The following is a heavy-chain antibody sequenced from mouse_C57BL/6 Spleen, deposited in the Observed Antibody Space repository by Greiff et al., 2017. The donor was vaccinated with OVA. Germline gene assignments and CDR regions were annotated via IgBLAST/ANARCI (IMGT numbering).Heavy chain of an antibody. D-gene: IGHD1-1*01. V-gene: IGHV1-18*01. CDR3: ARVYYGSRGGYFDV. CDR1: GYTFTDYN. Sequence: VQLQQSGPELVKPGASVKIPCKASGYTFTDYNMDWVKQSHGKSLEWIGDINPNNGGTIYNQKFKGKATLTVDKSSSTAYMELRSLTSEDTAVYDCARVYYGSRGGYFDVWGTGTTVTVSS. J-gene: IGHJ1*03. CDR2: INPNNGGT.